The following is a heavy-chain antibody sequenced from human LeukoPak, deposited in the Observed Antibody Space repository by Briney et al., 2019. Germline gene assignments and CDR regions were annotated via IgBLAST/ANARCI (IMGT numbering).Heavy chain of an antibody. Sequence: GSLRLSCAASGFTFSSYGMHWVRQAPGKGLEWVAFIRYDGSNKYYADSVKGRFTISRDNSKNTLYPQMNSLRAEDTAVYYCAKDLYRQELLVDYWGQGTLVTVSS. J-gene: IGHJ4*02. CDR2: IRYDGSNK. V-gene: IGHV3-30*02. CDR3: AKDLYRQELLVDY. CDR1: GFTFSSYG. D-gene: IGHD6-13*01.